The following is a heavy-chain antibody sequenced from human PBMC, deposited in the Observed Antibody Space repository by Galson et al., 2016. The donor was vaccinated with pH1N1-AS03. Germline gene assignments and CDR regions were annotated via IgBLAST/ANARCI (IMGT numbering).Heavy chain of an antibody. CDR3: AKEHGYSYSYGR. V-gene: IGHV3-23*01. CDR1: EFTFSNYG. CDR2: IRGSGVDT. J-gene: IGHJ4*02. Sequence: SLRLSCAASEFTFSNYGMSWVRQAPGKGLEWVSFIRGSGVDTYYADSVKGRFTISRDNSKSTLYLQMDSLRAQDTAVYYCAKEHGYSYSYGRWGQGTLVTVSP. D-gene: IGHD5-18*01.